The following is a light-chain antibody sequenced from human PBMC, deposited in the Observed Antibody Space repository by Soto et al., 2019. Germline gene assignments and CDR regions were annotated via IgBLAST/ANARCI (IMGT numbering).Light chain of an antibody. CDR2: DAF. CDR3: QQRSNWPPVT. Sequence: EIVLTQSPATLSLSPGERATLSCRASQSVGSYLAWYQQKPGQAPRLLIDDAFNRATGIPARFSGSGSGTDFTLTISSLEPEDFAVYYCQQRSNWPPVTFGGGTKVEIK. V-gene: IGKV3-11*01. J-gene: IGKJ4*01. CDR1: QSVGSY.